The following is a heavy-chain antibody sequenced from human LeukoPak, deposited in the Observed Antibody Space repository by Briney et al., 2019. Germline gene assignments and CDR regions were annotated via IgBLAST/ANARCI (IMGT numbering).Heavy chain of an antibody. D-gene: IGHD6-6*01. CDR1: DYSISSGYY. CDR3: TRERDNSSDY. V-gene: IGHV4-38-2*02. CDR2: IYHSGSA. Sequence: SETLSLTCTVSDYSISSGYYWGWIRQTPGKGLEWTGSIYHSGSAYYNPSLKSRVTISVDTSKNQFSLSLRSVTAADTAVYYCTRERDNSSDYWGQGTLVTVSS. J-gene: IGHJ4*02.